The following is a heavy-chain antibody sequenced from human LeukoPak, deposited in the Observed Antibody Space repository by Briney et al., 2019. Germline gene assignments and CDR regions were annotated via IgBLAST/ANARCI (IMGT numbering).Heavy chain of an antibody. D-gene: IGHD3-16*01. Sequence: SGGSLRLSCVAAAFTFSSHWMHWVRQVTLKGLMWVSRINGDGSRIHYGNSVKGRFTISRDNAKNTFYLQMTSLRGDDTAIYFCARDALGGRTKFDSWGHGSLVTVSS. J-gene: IGHJ4*01. V-gene: IGHV3-74*01. CDR3: ARDALGGRTKFDS. CDR2: INGDGSRI. CDR1: AFTFSSHW.